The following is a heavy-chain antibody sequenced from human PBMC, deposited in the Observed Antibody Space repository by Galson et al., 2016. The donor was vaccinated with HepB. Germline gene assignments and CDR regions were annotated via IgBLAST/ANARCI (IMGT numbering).Heavy chain of an antibody. CDR2: ISANSGNT. V-gene: IGHV1-18*01. D-gene: IGHD4-11*01. Sequence: QAPGQGLEWLGWISANSGNTIYAQKFQDRVTMTRDTSASTVYMDLRSLRSDDTAVYYCARDVQFRFDYWGQGTLVTVSS. CDR3: ARDVQFRFDY. J-gene: IGHJ4*02.